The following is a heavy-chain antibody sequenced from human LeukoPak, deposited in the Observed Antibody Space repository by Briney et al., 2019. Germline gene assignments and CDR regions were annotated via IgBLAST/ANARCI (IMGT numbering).Heavy chain of an antibody. Sequence: GGSLRLSCAASGFTFSSYAMHWVRQAPGKGLEWVSGISWNSGSIGYADSVKGRFTISRDNAKNSLYLQMNSLRAEDTALYYCAKEPGDYWGQGTLVTVSS. V-gene: IGHV3-9*01. J-gene: IGHJ4*02. CDR1: GFTFSSYA. CDR3: AKEPGDY. CDR2: ISWNSGSI.